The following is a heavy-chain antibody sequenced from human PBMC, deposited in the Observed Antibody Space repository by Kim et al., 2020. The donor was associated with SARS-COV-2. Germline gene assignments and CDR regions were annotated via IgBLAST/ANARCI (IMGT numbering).Heavy chain of an antibody. CDR1: GFTFSDYY. J-gene: IGHJ5*02. V-gene: IGHV3-11*04. D-gene: IGHD3-16*02. CDR2: ISSSGSTI. Sequence: GGSLRLSCAASGFTFSDYYMSWIRQAPGKGLEWVSYISSSGSTIYYADSLKGRFTISRDNAKNSLYLQMNSLRAEDTAVYYCARDDYVWGSYRYGGLNWFDPWGQGTLVTVSS. CDR3: ARDDYVWGSYRYGGLNWFDP.